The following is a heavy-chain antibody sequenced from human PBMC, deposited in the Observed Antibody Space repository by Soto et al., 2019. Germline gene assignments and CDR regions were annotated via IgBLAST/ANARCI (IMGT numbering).Heavy chain of an antibody. D-gene: IGHD3-3*01. Sequence: PGGSLRLSCAASGFTFNSFWMFWVRQSPGKGLVWVSRINTDGSSISYADAVRGRFTISRDNAKNTLYLQMNSLRAEDTAVYYCARGPFAPSLYYDFWSGNPGGVWGQGTTVTVSS. CDR2: INTDGSSI. CDR1: GFTFNSFW. J-gene: IGHJ6*02. CDR3: ARGPFAPSLYYDFWSGNPGGV. V-gene: IGHV3-74*01.